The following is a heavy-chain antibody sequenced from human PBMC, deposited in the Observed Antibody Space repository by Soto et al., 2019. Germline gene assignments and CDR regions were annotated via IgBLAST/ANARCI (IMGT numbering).Heavy chain of an antibody. CDR2: IYSGGST. CDR3: ARFTVATPSVGMDV. CDR1: GFTVSSNY. J-gene: IGHJ6*02. D-gene: IGHD4-4*01. Sequence: GGSLRLSCAASGFTVSSNYMSWVRQAPGKGLEWVSIIYSGGSTYYADSVKGRFTISRDNSKNTLYLQMNSLRAEDTAVYYCARFTVATPSVGMDVWGQGTTVTVSS. V-gene: IGHV3-53*01.